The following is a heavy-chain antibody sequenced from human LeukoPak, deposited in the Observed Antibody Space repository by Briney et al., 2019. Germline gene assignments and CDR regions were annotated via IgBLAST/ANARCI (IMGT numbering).Heavy chain of an antibody. D-gene: IGHD3-22*01. Sequence: GGSLRLSCAVSGFTFSSYSMNWVRQAPGKGLEWVSSISSSSSYIYYADSVKGRFTIPRDNAKNSLYLQKNSLRAEDTAVYYCASHYYDSSGNLFAYWGQGTLVTVSS. J-gene: IGHJ4*02. V-gene: IGHV3-21*01. CDR2: ISSSSSYI. CDR1: GFTFSSYS. CDR3: ASHYYDSSGNLFAY.